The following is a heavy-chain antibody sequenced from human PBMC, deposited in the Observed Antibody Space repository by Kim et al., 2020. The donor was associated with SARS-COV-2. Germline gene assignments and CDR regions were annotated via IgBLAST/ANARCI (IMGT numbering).Heavy chain of an antibody. V-gene: IGHV3-30*18. Sequence: GGSLRLSCAGSGFNYRRYGMNWIRQAPGKGLEWVAVISFDGRVQHYADSVKGRFTISRDNSRDTLYLEMNSLTTEDSAGYFCAKEGDTPRGYVSFFASWGQGTLVTVSS. J-gene: IGHJ4*02. CDR1: GFNYRRYG. CDR3: AKEGDTPRGYVSFFAS. CDR2: ISFDGRVQ. D-gene: IGHD3-10*02.